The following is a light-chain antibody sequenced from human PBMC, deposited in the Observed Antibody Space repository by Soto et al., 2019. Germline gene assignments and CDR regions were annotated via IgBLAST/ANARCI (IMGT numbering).Light chain of an antibody. CDR1: QSVSSN. CDR3: QQYNNWSGT. CDR2: SAS. V-gene: IGKV3-15*01. J-gene: IGKJ1*01. Sequence: EMVMTQSPATLSVSPGERATLSCRASQSVSSNLAWYQQKPGQAPRLLIYSASTRATGIPARFSGSGSGTEFTLTISSLQSEDFAVYYCQQYNNWSGTFGQGTKVEIK.